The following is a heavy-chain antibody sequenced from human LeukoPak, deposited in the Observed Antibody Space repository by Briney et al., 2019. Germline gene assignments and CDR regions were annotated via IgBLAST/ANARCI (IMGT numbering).Heavy chain of an antibody. D-gene: IGHD3-10*01. CDR1: GGSISSYY. CDR3: ARGQPITMVRGVNLGWFDP. Sequence: MPSETLSLTCTVSGGSISSYYWSWIRQPPGKGLEWIGYIYYSGSTNYNPSLKSRVTISVDTSKNQFSLKLSSVTAADTAVYYCARGQPITMVRGVNLGWFDPWGQGTLVTVSS. J-gene: IGHJ5*02. V-gene: IGHV4-59*01. CDR2: IYYSGST.